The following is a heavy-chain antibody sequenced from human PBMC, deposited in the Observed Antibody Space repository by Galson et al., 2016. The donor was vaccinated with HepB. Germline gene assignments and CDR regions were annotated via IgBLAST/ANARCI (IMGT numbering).Heavy chain of an antibody. Sequence: ETLSLTCTVSGSSIRTGYYWGWIRQSAGKGLEWVSVISGSGSDTIYADSVRGRFTISRDNSENMLYLEMNSLRADDRAVYYCAKRMSYSFAYWGQGTLVTVSS. V-gene: IGHV3-23*01. CDR3: AKRMSYSFAY. J-gene: IGHJ4*02. D-gene: IGHD6-13*01. CDR2: ISGSGSDT. CDR1: GSSIRTGYY.